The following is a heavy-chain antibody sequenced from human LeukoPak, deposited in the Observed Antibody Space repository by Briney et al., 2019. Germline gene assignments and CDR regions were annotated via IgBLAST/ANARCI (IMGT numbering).Heavy chain of an antibody. V-gene: IGHV1-2*02. CDR3: GRKAGDCGGNSCYSIDY. Sequence: ASVKVSCKASGYTFTGYYMHWVRQAPGQGLEWMGWINPNSGGTNYAQKFQGRVTITTDESTSTAYMEVSSLRSEDTAVYYCGRKAGDCGGNSCYSIDYWGQGTLVTVSS. D-gene: IGHD2-15*01. J-gene: IGHJ4*02. CDR1: GYTFTGYY. CDR2: INPNSGGT.